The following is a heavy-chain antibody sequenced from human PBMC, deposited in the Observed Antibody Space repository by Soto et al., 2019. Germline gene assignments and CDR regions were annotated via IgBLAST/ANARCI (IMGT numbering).Heavy chain of an antibody. CDR3: ARAVGPFDY. CDR2: IWYDGSNK. CDR1: GFIFSTYG. D-gene: IGHD1-26*01. J-gene: IGHJ4*02. V-gene: IGHV3-33*01. Sequence: QVQLVESGGGVVQPGRSLRLSCAASGFIFSTYGMHWVRQTPGKGLEWVAVIWYDGSNKYYADSVRGRFTISRDNSKNKLYLQMKSLRAEDTAMYYCARAVGPFDYWGQGTLVTVSS.